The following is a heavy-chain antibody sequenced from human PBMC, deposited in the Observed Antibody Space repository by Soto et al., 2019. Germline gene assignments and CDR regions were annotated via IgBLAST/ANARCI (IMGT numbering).Heavy chain of an antibody. Sequence: EVQLVESGGGLVQPGGSLRLSCVDSGFTFSSYWMSWVREAPVKGLEWVGNIKQDGSEENYVDSVKGRFTISRDNAKNSMYLQMNSLRAEDTAVYYRARIASSGRGWDVWGQGTTVVVSS. CDR1: GFTFSSYW. CDR2: IKQDGSEE. D-gene: IGHD3-10*01. CDR3: ARIASSGRGWDV. J-gene: IGHJ6*02. V-gene: IGHV3-7*01.